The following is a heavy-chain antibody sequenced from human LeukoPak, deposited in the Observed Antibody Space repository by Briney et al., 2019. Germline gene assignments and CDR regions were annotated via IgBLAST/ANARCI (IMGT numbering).Heavy chain of an antibody. J-gene: IGHJ4*02. Sequence: GGSLRHSCAASGYTFSNYWMHWVRQAPGKGLVWVSRINGDGISTGYADSVKGRFTVSRDNAKKTLYLQMNSLRAEDTAVYYCARDVGNFDYWGQGTLVTVSS. V-gene: IGHV3-74*01. CDR2: INGDGIST. CDR1: GYTFSNYW. CDR3: ARDVGNFDY.